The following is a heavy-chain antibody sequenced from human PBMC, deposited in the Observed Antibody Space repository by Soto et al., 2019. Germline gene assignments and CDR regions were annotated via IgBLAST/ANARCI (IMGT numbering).Heavy chain of an antibody. CDR1: GGSFSGYY. D-gene: IGHD3-3*01. J-gene: IGHJ5*02. CDR3: ARVYHFWSGYVRFDP. CDR2: VNHSGST. Sequence: PSETLSLTCAVYGGSFSGYYWSWIRQPPGKGLEWIGEVNHSGSTNYNPSLKSRVTISVDTSKNQFTLKLSSVTAADTAVYYCARVYHFWSGYVRFDPWGQGTLVTVS. V-gene: IGHV4-34*01.